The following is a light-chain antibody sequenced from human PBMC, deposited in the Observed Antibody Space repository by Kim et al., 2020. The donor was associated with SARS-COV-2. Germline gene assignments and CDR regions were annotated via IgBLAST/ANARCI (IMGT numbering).Light chain of an antibody. CDR2: GAS. J-gene: IGKJ2*01. CDR1: QSVSSSY. Sequence: PGERATLTCRASQSVSSSYLAWYQQKPGQAPRLLIYGASSRATGIPDRFSGSGSGTDFTLTISRLEPEDFAVYYCQQYGSSPPRTFGQGTKLEI. CDR3: QQYGSSPPRT. V-gene: IGKV3-20*01.